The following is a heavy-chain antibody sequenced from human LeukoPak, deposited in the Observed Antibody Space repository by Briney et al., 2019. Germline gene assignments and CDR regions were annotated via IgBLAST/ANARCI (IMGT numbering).Heavy chain of an antibody. V-gene: IGHV3-21*01. CDR3: ARDPGTVADPYFDY. CDR2: ISSSSGHI. Sequence: TGGSLRLSCAASGFTFSSYNMNWVRQPPGKGLEWVSSISSSSGHIHYADSVKGRFTISRDNANNPLYLQMNSLRDEDTAVYYCARDPGTVADPYFDYWGQGSLVTVSS. J-gene: IGHJ4*02. D-gene: IGHD6-19*01. CDR1: GFTFSSYN.